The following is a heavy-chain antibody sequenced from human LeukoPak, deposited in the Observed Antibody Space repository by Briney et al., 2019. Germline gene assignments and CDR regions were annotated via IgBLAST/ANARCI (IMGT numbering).Heavy chain of an antibody. CDR2: INHSGST. V-gene: IGHV4-34*01. CDR3: ARGRYYDFWSGYYYYYMDV. CDR1: GGSISSYY. J-gene: IGHJ6*03. Sequence: TSETLSLTCTVSGGSISSYYWSWIRQPPGKGLEWIGEINHSGSTNYNPSLKSRVTISVDTSKNQFSLKLSSVTAADTAVYYCARGRYYDFWSGYYYYYMDVWGKGTTVTVSS. D-gene: IGHD3-3*01.